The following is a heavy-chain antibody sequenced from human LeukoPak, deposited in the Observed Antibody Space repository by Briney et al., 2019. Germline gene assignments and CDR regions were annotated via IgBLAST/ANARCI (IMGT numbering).Heavy chain of an antibody. J-gene: IGHJ6*02. CDR1: GFTFSSYS. CDR3: ARDHPGYCTNGVCSLYGMDV. Sequence: GGSLRLSCAASGFTFSSYSMNWVRQAPGKGLEWVSSISSSSSYIYYADSVKGRFTISRDNAKNSLYLQMNSPRAEDTAVYYCARDHPGYCTNGVCSLYGMDVWGQGTAVTVSS. V-gene: IGHV3-21*01. D-gene: IGHD2-8*01. CDR2: ISSSSSYI.